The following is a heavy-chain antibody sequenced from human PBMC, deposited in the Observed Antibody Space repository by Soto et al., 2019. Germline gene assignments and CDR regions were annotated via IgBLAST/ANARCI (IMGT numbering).Heavy chain of an antibody. CDR2: MNPNSANT. CDR3: AREPYYDSDYYYYGMGV. V-gene: IGHV1-8*01. Sequence: QVQLVQSGAEVKKPGASVKVSCKASGYTFTSYDINWVRQATGQGLEWMGWMNPNSANTGYAQKFQGRVTMTRNTSISTAYMELSSLRSEDTAVYYCAREPYYDSDYYYYGMGVWGQGTTVTVSS. CDR1: GYTFTSYD. J-gene: IGHJ6*02. D-gene: IGHD3-22*01.